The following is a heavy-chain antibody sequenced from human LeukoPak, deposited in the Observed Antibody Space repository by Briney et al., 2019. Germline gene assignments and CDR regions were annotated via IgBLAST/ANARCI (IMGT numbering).Heavy chain of an antibody. V-gene: IGHV4-59*01. CDR2: IYYSGST. CDR3: ARSLLRYFDY. J-gene: IGHJ4*02. Sequence: SETLSLTCTVSGGSISSYYWSWIRQPPGKGLEWIGYIYYSGSTNYNPSLKSRVTISVDTSKNQFSLKLGSVTAADTAVYYCARSLLRYFDYWGQGTLVTVSS. CDR1: GGSISSYY. D-gene: IGHD3-9*01.